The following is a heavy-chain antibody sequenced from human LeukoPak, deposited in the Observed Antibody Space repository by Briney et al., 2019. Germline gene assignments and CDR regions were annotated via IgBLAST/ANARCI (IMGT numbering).Heavy chain of an antibody. D-gene: IGHD3-3*01. J-gene: IGHJ3*02. CDR3: AKERRLRFLEWLSDDAFDI. CDR1: GFTFSSYG. V-gene: IGHV3-30*18. CDR2: ISYDGSNK. Sequence: GGSLRLSCAASGFTFSSYGMHWVRQAPGKGLEWVAVISYDGSNKYYADSVKGRFTISRDSSKNTLYLQMNSLRAEDTAVYYCAKERRLRFLEWLSDDAFDIWGQGTMVTVSS.